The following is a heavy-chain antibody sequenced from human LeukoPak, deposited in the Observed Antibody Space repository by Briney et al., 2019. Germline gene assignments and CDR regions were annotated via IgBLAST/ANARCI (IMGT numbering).Heavy chain of an antibody. CDR3: ARDYDWAFDF. Sequence: PGGSLRLSCAASGFPFSSHVLSLVRQAPGKGLEWIAYINHNGEAIYYPDFVKGRFIISRDNAKNSLFLQMNDLRDEDTAVYYCARDYDWAFDFWGQGTRVTVSS. D-gene: IGHD3-9*01. CDR2: INHNGEAI. V-gene: IGHV3-48*02. CDR1: GFPFSSHV. J-gene: IGHJ4*02.